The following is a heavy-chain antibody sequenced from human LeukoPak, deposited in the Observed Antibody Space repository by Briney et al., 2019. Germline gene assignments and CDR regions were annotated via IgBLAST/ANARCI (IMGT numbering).Heavy chain of an antibody. CDR3: VKDIQLST. CDR2: IGSSGGST. D-gene: IGHD5-24*01. Sequence: GGSLRLSCAASGFNFITAAMTWVRHAPGKGLEWVSLIGSSGGSTYYADSVKGRLTISRDNFNHTLSLQMNSLRVEDTAIYYCVKDIQLSTWGLGTMVTVSS. J-gene: IGHJ3*01. V-gene: IGHV3-23*01. CDR1: GFNFITAA.